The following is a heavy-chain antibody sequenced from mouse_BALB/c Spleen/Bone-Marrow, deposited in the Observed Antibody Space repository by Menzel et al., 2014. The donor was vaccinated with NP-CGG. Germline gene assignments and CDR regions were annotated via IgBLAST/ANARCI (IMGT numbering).Heavy chain of an antibody. J-gene: IGHJ2*01. CDR1: GYTFTSYW. Sequence: VQRVESGAELVKPGASVKMSCKASGYTFTSYWMHWVKQRPGQGLEWIGYINPSTGYTEYNEKFKDKATLTADKSSSTAYMQLSSLTSEDSAVYYCARRGLLRYIDYWGQGTTLTVSS. CDR2: INPSTGYT. CDR3: ARRGLLRYIDY. D-gene: IGHD1-1*01. V-gene: IGHV1-7*01.